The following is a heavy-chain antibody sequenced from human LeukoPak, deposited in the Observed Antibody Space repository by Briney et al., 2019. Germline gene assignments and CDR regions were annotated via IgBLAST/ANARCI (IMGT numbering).Heavy chain of an antibody. V-gene: IGHV4-61*08. Sequence: SETLSLTCAVSGVSVGTGGYSWNWVRQPPGKGLEWLGYIYYSGSTNYNPSLKSRVTISVDTSKNQFSLKLSSVTAADTAVYYCASVVPAAMGYYYGMDVWGQGTTVTVSS. D-gene: IGHD2-2*01. CDR1: GVSVGTGGYS. CDR2: IYYSGST. CDR3: ASVVPAAMGYYYGMDV. J-gene: IGHJ6*02.